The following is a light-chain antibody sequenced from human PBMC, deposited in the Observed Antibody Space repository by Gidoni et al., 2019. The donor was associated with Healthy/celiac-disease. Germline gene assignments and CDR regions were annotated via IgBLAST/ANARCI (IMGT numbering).Light chain of an antibody. CDR2: GKN. V-gene: IGLV3-19*01. CDR3: NSRDSSGNHAVV. Sequence: SSELSQDPAVSVALGQTVRITCQGDSLRSYYASWYQQKPCHAPVLVIFGKNNRPSGIPDRFPGSSSGTTASLTLTGAQAEDEADYYCNSRDSSGNHAVVFGGGTKLTVL. CDR1: SLRSYY. J-gene: IGLJ2*01.